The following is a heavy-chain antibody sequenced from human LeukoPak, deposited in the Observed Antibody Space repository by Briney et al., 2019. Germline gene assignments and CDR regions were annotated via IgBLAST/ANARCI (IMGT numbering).Heavy chain of an antibody. V-gene: IGHV4-59*01. D-gene: IGHD6-19*01. Sequence: SETLSLTCTVSGGSISSYYWSWIRQPPGKGLEWIGYIYYSGSTNYNPSLKSRVTISVDTSKNQFSLKLSSVAAADTAVYYCARGPRENSSGWYAGGYYYGMDVWGQGTTVTVSS. CDR1: GGSISSYY. J-gene: IGHJ6*02. CDR2: IYYSGST. CDR3: ARGPRENSSGWYAGGYYYGMDV.